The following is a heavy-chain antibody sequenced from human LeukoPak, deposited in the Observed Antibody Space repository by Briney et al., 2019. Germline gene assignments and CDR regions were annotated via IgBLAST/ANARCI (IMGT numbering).Heavy chain of an antibody. V-gene: IGHV2-70*01. CDR2: IAWDDDK. CDR1: GFSLSTSGMC. J-gene: IGHJ3*02. D-gene: IGHD5-18*01. Sequence: SGPALVKPTQTLTLTCTFSGFSLSTSGMCVSWIRQPPGKALEWLALIAWDDDKFYSTSLKTRLTNSKDTSKNQVVLTMTNMDPVDTATYYCARRNTAMVSDAFDIWGQGTMVTVSS. CDR3: ARRNTAMVSDAFDI.